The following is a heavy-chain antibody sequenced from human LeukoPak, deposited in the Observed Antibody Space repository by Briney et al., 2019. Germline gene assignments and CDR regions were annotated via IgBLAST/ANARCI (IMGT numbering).Heavy chain of an antibody. CDR3: ARDRGVRGVIRTNWFDP. D-gene: IGHD3-10*01. V-gene: IGHV4-39*07. CDR2: IFYSGSA. CDR1: HGSISSISYY. Sequence: SETLSLTCSVSHGSISSISYYWGWIRQPPGKGLDWIGSIFYSGSAYYNPSLESRVTISLDTSKNQFSLKLSSVTAADTAVYYCARDRGVRGVIRTNWFDPWGQGTLVTVSS. J-gene: IGHJ5*02.